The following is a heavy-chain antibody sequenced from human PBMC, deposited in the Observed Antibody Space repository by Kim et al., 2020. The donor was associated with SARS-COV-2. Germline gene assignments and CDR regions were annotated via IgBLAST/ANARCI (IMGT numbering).Heavy chain of an antibody. Sequence: EPGKGRFTTPRDNAKNTLYLQMNSLRAEDTAVYYCAKDRFHPFAPYYFDYWGQGTLVTVSS. V-gene: IGHV3-23*01. D-gene: IGHD2-21*01. J-gene: IGHJ4*02. CDR3: AKDRFHPFAPYYFDY.